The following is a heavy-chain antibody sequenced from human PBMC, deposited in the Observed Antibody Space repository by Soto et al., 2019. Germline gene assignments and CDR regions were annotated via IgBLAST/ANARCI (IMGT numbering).Heavy chain of an antibody. Sequence: QLQLQESGPGLVKPSETLSLTCSVSDDSINSDKYYWGWIRQPPGKGLEWIGSIYYRGNAYHNPSLQTRVTIYLDKSKSQFSLKLNSVTAADSAVYFCARLEGLATISYYFDFWGPGALVTVSS. CDR3: ARLEGLATISYYFDF. V-gene: IGHV4-39*01. CDR1: DDSINSDKYY. J-gene: IGHJ4*02. D-gene: IGHD3-9*01. CDR2: IYYRGNA.